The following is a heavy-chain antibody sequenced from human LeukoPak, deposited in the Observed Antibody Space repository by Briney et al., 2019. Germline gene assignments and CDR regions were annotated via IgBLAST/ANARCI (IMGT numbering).Heavy chain of an antibody. CDR3: ARGQLPYYDFWSGYYHPYFDY. CDR1: GGSFSGYY. V-gene: IGHV4-34*01. J-gene: IGHJ4*02. CDR2: INHSGST. D-gene: IGHD3-3*01. Sequence: SETLSLTCAVYGGSFSGYYWSWIRQPPGKGLEWIGEINHSGSTNYNPSLKSRVTISVDTSKNQFSLKLSSVTAADTAVYYCARGQLPYYDFWSGYYHPYFDYWGQGTLVTVSS.